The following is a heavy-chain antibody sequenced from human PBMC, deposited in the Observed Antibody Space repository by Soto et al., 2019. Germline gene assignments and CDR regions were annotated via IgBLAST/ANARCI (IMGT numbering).Heavy chain of an antibody. CDR3: ARASPYCSGGSCSEYFQH. CDR2: INAGNGNT. V-gene: IGHV1-3*01. Sequence: GASVKVSCKASGYTFTSYAMHWVRQAPGQRLEWMGWINAGNGNTKYSQKFQGRVTITRDTSASTAYMELSSLRSEDTAVYYCARASPYCSGGSCSEYFQHWGQGTLVTVSS. CDR1: GYTFTSYA. J-gene: IGHJ1*01. D-gene: IGHD2-15*01.